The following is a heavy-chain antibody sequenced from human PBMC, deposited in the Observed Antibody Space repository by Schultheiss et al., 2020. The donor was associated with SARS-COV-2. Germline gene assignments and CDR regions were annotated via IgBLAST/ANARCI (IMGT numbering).Heavy chain of an antibody. CDR2: IHYSGST. CDR3: ARDLEVVGAP. D-gene: IGHD1-1*01. V-gene: IGHV4-59*08. CDR1: GGSISSSNW. Sequence: SQTLSLTCAVFGGSISSSNWWSWIRQPPGKGLEWIGYIHYSGSTNYNLSLKSRVTISVDTSNNQFSLKLSSVTAADTAVYYCARDLEVVGAPWGQGTLVTVSS. J-gene: IGHJ5*02.